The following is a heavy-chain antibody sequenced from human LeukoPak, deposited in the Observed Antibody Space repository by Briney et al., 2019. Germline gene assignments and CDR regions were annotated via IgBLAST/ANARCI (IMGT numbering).Heavy chain of an antibody. Sequence: GGSLRLSCVASGFSFSDYYMSWIRQAPGKGLEWVSYISSSGSHTNYADSVTGRFTISRNNAKKSLHLQMNSLRAEHTAVYYCARHPDGSLSLDYWGQGTLVTVSS. CDR3: ARHPDGSLSLDY. CDR2: ISSSGSHT. CDR1: GFSFSDYY. J-gene: IGHJ4*02. V-gene: IGHV3-11*03. D-gene: IGHD1-26*01.